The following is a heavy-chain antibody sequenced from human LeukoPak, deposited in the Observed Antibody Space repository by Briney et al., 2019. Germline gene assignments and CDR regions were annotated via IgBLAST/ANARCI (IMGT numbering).Heavy chain of an antibody. CDR3: VRASGGFDY. V-gene: IGHV3-33*08. Sequence: PGGSLRLSCAASGFTITDHHMDWVRQAPGKGLEWVAVIWSDGSNKYYADSVKGRFTISRDNSKKTLYLQMNSLRVEDTAVYYCVRASGGFDYWGQGTLVTVSS. CDR2: IWSDGSNK. CDR1: GFTITDHH. J-gene: IGHJ4*02. D-gene: IGHD3-10*01.